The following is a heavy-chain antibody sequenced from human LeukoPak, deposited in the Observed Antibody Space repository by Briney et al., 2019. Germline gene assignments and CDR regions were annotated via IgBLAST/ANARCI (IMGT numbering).Heavy chain of an antibody. CDR1: GGSIGNFF. CDR2: IYENGRA. CDR3: ARDWELGH. D-gene: IGHD1-26*01. J-gene: IGHJ4*02. Sequence: PSETLSLTCTVSGGSIGNFFWSWIRQSPGEGLEWIGFIYENGRASYNPSLKSRVTISVDMSKNQFSLRLTSMTAADTAVYYCARDWELGHWGRGILVTVTS. V-gene: IGHV4-59*01.